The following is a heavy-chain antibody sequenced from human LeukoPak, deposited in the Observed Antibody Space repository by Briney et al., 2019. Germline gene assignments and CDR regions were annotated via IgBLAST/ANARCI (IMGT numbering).Heavy chain of an antibody. J-gene: IGHJ4*02. CDR2: INHSGST. D-gene: IGHD6-13*01. Sequence: PSETLSLTCAVYGGSFSGYYWSWIHQPPGKGLEWIGEINHSGSTNYNPSLKSRVTISVGTSKNQFSLKLSSVTAADTAVYYCARGNIAAAGNDYWGQGTLVTVSS. CDR1: GGSFSGYY. CDR3: ARGNIAAAGNDY. V-gene: IGHV4-34*01.